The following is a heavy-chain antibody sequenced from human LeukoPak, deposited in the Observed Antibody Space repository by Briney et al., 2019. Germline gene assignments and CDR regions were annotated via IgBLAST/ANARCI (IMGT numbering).Heavy chain of an antibody. Sequence: PSETLSLTCTVSGGSTSSSNYYWGWVRQSPGKGLEWIGNIYSSGNTYYNASLKSRVTMYIDTSKNQFSLKLSSVTAADTAMYYCAKSNSYGLIDYWGQGTLVTVSS. D-gene: IGHD2/OR15-2a*01. CDR1: GGSTSSSNYY. CDR3: AKSNSYGLIDY. J-gene: IGHJ4*02. CDR2: IYSSGNT. V-gene: IGHV4-39*01.